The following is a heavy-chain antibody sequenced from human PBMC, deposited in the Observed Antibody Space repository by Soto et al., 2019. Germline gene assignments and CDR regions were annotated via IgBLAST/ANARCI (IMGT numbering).Heavy chain of an antibody. D-gene: IGHD3-10*01. CDR2: VTPVIGAA. Sequence: QGFLVQSGAELRKPGSSVRVSCHAPEDIFRSHGFTWVRPAPGQGVECMGWVTPVIGAASYAQRYQGRVTISAGAARSTSHMDLSSVRSGDMVVYYCASYYSGSRTCGPFDLWGHGSLVNVS. V-gene: IGHV1-69*01. CDR1: EDIFRSHG. J-gene: IGHJ4*01. CDR3: ASYYSGSRTCGPFDL.